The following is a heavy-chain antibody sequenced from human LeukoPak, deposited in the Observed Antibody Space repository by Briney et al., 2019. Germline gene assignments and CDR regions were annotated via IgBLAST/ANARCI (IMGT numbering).Heavy chain of an antibody. D-gene: IGHD1-26*01. CDR2: INNDGTTT. CDR1: GFTFSGAW. Sequence: GGSLRLSCAASGFTFSGAWLHWVRQAPGKGLVWVSRINNDGTTTKYADSVKGRFTISRDNAKNTLYLQMNSLRAEDTAVYYCARDRGSYYSPHDYWGQGTLVTVSS. CDR3: ARDRGSYYSPHDY. V-gene: IGHV3-74*01. J-gene: IGHJ4*02.